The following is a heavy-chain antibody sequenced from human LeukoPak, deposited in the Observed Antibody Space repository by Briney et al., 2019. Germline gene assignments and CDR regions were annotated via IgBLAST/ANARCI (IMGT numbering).Heavy chain of an antibody. D-gene: IGHD6-13*01. CDR1: GGSFSGYY. J-gene: IGHJ4*02. V-gene: IGHV4-34*01. Sequence: SETLSLTCAVYGGSFSGYYWSWIRQPPGRGLEWIGEINHSGSTNYNPSLKSRVTISVDTSKNQFSLKLSSVTAADTAVYYCARAVKHEAAGTRLFDYWAREPWSPSPQ. CDR3: ARAVKHEAAGTRLFDY. CDR2: INHSGST.